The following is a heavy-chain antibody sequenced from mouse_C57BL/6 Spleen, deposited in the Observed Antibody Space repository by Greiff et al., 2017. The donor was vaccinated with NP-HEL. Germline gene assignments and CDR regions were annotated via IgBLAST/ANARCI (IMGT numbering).Heavy chain of an antibody. D-gene: IGHD2-3*01. Sequence: EVQLQESGGGLVQPKGSLKLSCAASGFSFNTYAMNWVRQAPGKGLEWVARIRSKSNNYATYYADSVKDRFTISRDDSESMLYLQMNNLKTEDTAMYYCVRPDPFYDGYFAWFAYWGQGTLVTVSA. J-gene: IGHJ3*01. CDR1: GFSFNTYA. CDR2: IRSKSNNYAT. V-gene: IGHV10-1*01. CDR3: VRPDPFYDGYFAWFAY.